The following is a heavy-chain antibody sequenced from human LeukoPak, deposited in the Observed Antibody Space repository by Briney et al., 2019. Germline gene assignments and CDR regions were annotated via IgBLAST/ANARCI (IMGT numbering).Heavy chain of an antibody. D-gene: IGHD5-12*01. J-gene: IGHJ4*02. V-gene: IGHV3-23*01. Sequence: GGSLRPSCAASGFTFSSYAMNWVRQAPGKGLEWVSTISGSGGDTYYADSVKGRFTISRDNSKNTLYLQMNSLRAEDTAVYYCAREGSGYAFDYWGQGTLVTVSS. CDR1: GFTFSSYA. CDR3: AREGSGYAFDY. CDR2: ISGSGGDT.